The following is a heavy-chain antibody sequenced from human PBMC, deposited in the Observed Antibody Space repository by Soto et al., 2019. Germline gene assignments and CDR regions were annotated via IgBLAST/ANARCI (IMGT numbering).Heavy chain of an antibody. CDR1: GFTFSNAW. CDR2: IKSKTDGGTT. CDR3: TTAPPVWYGDYVRYFLPDY. Sequence: PGGSLRLSCAASGFTFSNAWISWVRQAPGKGLEWVGRIKSKTDGGTTDYAAPVKGRFTISRDDSKNTLYLQMNSLKTEDTAVYYCTTAPPVWYGDYVRYFLPDYWGQGTLVTVSS. D-gene: IGHD4-17*01. J-gene: IGHJ4*02. V-gene: IGHV3-15*01.